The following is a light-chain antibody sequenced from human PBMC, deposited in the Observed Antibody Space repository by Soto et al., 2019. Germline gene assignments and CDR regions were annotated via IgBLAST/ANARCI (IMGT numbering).Light chain of an antibody. CDR2: DAS. Sequence: IQMTQSPSTLSASVRDRVDITCRASQSISSWLAWYQQKPGKAPKLLIYDASSLESGVPSRFSGSGSGTEFTLTISSLQPDDFATYYCQQYNSYWTFGQGTNV. CDR1: QSISSW. J-gene: IGKJ1*01. V-gene: IGKV1-5*01. CDR3: QQYNSYWT.